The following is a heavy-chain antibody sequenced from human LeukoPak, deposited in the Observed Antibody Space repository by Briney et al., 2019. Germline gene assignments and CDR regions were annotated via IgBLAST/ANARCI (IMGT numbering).Heavy chain of an antibody. D-gene: IGHD6-19*01. CDR3: ARGDVLGIAVAGPLYFDY. Sequence: ASVKVSCKASGSTFTGYYMHWVRQAPGQGLEWMGWINPNSGGTNYAQKFQGWVTMTRDTSISTAYMELSRLRSDDTAVYYCARGDVLGIAVAGPLYFDYWGQGTLVTVSS. J-gene: IGHJ4*02. CDR1: GSTFTGYY. CDR2: INPNSGGT. V-gene: IGHV1-2*04.